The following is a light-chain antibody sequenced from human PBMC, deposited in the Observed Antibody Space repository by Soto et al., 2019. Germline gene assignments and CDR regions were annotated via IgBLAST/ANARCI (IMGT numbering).Light chain of an antibody. Sequence: QSALTQPPSASGSPGRSVTISCTGTSSDIGGYNYVSWYQQHPGKAPKLMIYEVNKRPSGVPDRFSGSKSGNTASLTVSGLKAEDEADYYCASHAGRKNIIFGGGTKVTVL. CDR1: SSDIGGYNY. J-gene: IGLJ2*01. CDR3: ASHAGRKNII. CDR2: EVN. V-gene: IGLV2-8*01.